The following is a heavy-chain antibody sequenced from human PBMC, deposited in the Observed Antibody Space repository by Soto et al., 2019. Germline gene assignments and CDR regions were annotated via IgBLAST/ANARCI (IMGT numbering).Heavy chain of an antibody. CDR2: INPNSGGT. Sequence: ASVKGACKASGYTFTRYGISWVRQAKGQGLEWMGWINPNSGGTNYAQKFQGWVTMTRDTSISTAYMELSRLRSDDTAVYYCARDGKQRVKAYSGIAARLALADYYYMDVWGKGTTVTVSS. CDR3: ARDGKQRVKAYSGIAARLALADYYYMDV. D-gene: IGHD6-6*01. CDR1: GYTFTRYG. J-gene: IGHJ6*03. V-gene: IGHV1-2*04.